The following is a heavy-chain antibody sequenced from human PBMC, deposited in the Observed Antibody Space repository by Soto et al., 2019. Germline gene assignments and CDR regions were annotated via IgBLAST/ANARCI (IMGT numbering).Heavy chain of an antibody. V-gene: IGHV4-30-4*01. CDR2: IYYNGIT. D-gene: IGHD4-17*01. J-gene: IGHJ4*02. CDR3: ARGLSVTVTTPSYYFDY. Sequence: SETLSLTCTVSGGSSSSGDYYWSWIRQPPGKGLEWIGYIYYNGITHYNPSLKSRATMSVDTSKNQFSLNLTSVTAADTAVYYCARGLSVTVTTPSYYFDYWGQGTLVT. CDR1: GGSSSSGDYY.